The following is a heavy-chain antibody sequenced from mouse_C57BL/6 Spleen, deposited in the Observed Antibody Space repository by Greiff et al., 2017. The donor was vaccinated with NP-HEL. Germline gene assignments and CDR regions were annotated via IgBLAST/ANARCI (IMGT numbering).Heavy chain of an antibody. J-gene: IGHJ2*01. CDR3: ARQGGYSAYFDY. Sequence: EVMLVESGGGLVKPGGSLKLSCAASGFTFSDYGMHWVRQAPEKGLEWVAYISSGSSTIYYADTVKGRFTISRDNAKNTLFLQMTSLRAEDTAMYYCARQGGYSAYFDYWGQGTTLTVSS. CDR2: ISSGSSTI. V-gene: IGHV5-17*01. D-gene: IGHD2-3*01. CDR1: GFTFSDYG.